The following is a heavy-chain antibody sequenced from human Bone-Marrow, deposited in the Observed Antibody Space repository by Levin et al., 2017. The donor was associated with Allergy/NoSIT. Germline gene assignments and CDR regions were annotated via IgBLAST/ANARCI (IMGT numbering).Heavy chain of an antibody. CDR3: ARQYLLGFDP. CDR2: IFYSGST. Sequence: PSETLSLTCTVSGGSISSYYWSWIRQPPGKGLEWIGYIFYSGSTNYNPSLKSRVTFSVDTSKNQFSLKLSSVTAADTAVYYCARQYLLGFDPWGQGTLVTVSS. D-gene: IGHD2-2*02. V-gene: IGHV4-59*08. J-gene: IGHJ5*02. CDR1: GGSISSYY.